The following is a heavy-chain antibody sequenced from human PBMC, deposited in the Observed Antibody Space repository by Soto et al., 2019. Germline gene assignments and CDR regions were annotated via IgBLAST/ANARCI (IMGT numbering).Heavy chain of an antibody. CDR2: IYHSGNT. CDR3: ARDYCSSTSCHYFDY. V-gene: IGHV4-4*02. J-gene: IGHJ4*02. D-gene: IGHD2-2*01. Sequence: QVQLQESGPGLVKPSGTLSLTCAVSGGSISSSNWWSWVRQPPGKGLEWIGEIYHSGNTNYNPSPHSRVTISVDQSKNQFSLKLSSVTAADTAVYYCARDYCSSTSCHYFDYWGQGTLVTFSS. CDR1: GGSISSSNW.